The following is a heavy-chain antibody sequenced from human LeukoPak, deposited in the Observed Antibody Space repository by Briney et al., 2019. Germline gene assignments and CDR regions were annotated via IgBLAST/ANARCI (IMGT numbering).Heavy chain of an antibody. CDR2: INHSGST. V-gene: IGHV4-34*01. D-gene: IGHD3-3*01. CDR1: GGSFSAYY. CDR3: AVGSGYYNRMDV. Sequence: SETLSLTCAVYGGSFSAYYWNWIRQPPGKGLEWIGEINHSGSTNYNPSLKSRVTISVDTSKNQFSLKLNSVTAADTAVFYCAVGSGYYNRMDVWGQGTTVTVSS. J-gene: IGHJ6*02.